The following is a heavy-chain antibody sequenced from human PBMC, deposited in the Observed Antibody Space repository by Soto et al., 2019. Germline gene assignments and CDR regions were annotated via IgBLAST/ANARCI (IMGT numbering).Heavy chain of an antibody. CDR3: ARAFYGDYYDAFDI. Sequence: EVQLVESGGGLVKPGGSLRLSCAASGFTFSSYSMNWVRQAPGKGLEWVSSISSSSSYIYYADSVKGRFTISRDNAKNSLYLPMNSLRAEDTAVYYCARAFYGDYYDAFDIWGQGTMVTVSS. D-gene: IGHD4-17*01. CDR1: GFTFSSYS. CDR2: ISSSSSYI. V-gene: IGHV3-21*01. J-gene: IGHJ3*02.